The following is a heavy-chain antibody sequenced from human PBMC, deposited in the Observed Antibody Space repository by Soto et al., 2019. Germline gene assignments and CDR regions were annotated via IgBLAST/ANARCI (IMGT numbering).Heavy chain of an antibody. CDR1: GGTFSSYT. D-gene: IGHD2-2*01. V-gene: IGHV1-69*02. Sequence: SVKVSCKASGGTFSSYTISWVRQAPGQGLEWMGRIIPILGIANYAQKFQGRVTITADKSTSTAYMELSSLRSEDTAVYYCARGIVVVPAAAGGYYYYYGMDVWGQ. J-gene: IGHJ6*02. CDR2: IIPILGIA. CDR3: ARGIVVVPAAAGGYYYYYGMDV.